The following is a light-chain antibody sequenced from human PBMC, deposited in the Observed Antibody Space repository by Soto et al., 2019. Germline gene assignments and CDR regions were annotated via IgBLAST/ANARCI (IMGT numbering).Light chain of an antibody. J-gene: IGLJ3*02. CDR3: AAWDDSLNGWV. CDR2: SNN. CDR1: SSNIGSNF. Sequence: QSVLTQPPSASGTPGQRVTISCSGSSSNIGSNFVNWYQQFPGTAPKLLIYSNNQRPSGVPDRFSGSKSGTSASLAISGLQSEDEADYYCAAWDDSLNGWVFGGGTKLTVL. V-gene: IGLV1-44*01.